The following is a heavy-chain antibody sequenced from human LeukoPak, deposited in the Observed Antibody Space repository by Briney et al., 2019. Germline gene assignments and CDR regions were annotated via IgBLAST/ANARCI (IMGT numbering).Heavy chain of an antibody. CDR2: ISSSGSTI. CDR1: GFTFSDYY. J-gene: IGHJ4*02. CDR3: ARPLWFGEPSSGFDY. V-gene: IGHV3-11*01. Sequence: GGSLRLSCAASGFTFSDYYMSWIRQAPGKGLEWVSYISSSGSTIYYADSVKGRFTISRDNAKNSLYLQMNSLRAEDTAVYYCARPLWFGEPSSGFDYWGLGTLVTVSS. D-gene: IGHD3-10*01.